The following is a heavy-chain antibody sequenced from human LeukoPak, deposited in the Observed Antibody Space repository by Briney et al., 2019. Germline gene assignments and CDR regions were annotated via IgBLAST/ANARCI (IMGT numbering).Heavy chain of an antibody. Sequence: GGSLRLSCAASGFTFDDYGMSWVRQAPGKGLEWVSGINRNGGSTGYADSVKGRFTISRDNAKNSLYLQMNSLRAEDAALYYCARAYDSSGNLQGHAFDIWGQGTMVTVSS. CDR2: INRNGGST. J-gene: IGHJ3*02. V-gene: IGHV3-20*04. CDR3: ARAYDSSGNLQGHAFDI. D-gene: IGHD3-22*01. CDR1: GFTFDDYG.